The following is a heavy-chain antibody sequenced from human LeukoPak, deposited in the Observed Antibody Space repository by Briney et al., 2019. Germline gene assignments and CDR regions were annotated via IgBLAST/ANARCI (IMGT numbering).Heavy chain of an antibody. CDR3: ARLPGYDILTGPHDAFDI. V-gene: IGHV1-18*01. J-gene: IGHJ3*02. D-gene: IGHD3-9*01. Sequence: ASVKVSCKASGYTFTSYGISWVRQAPGQGLEWMGWISAYNGNTNYAQKLQGRVTMTTDTSTSTVYMELSSLRSEDTAVYYCARLPGYDILTGPHDAFDIWGQGTMVTVSS. CDR2: ISAYNGNT. CDR1: GYTFTSYG.